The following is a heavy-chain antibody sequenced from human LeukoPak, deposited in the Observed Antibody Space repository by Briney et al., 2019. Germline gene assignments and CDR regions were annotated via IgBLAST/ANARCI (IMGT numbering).Heavy chain of an antibody. CDR1: GGSFSGYY. CDR3: ARKLGYYYDSSGYSHPGTFDY. V-gene: IGHV4-34*01. J-gene: IGHJ4*02. D-gene: IGHD3-22*01. CDR2: INHSGST. Sequence: SETLSLTCAVYGGSFSGYYWSWIRQPPGKGLEWIGEINHSGSTNYNPSLKSRVTISVDTSKNQFSLKLSSVTAADTAVYYCARKLGYYYDSSGYSHPGTFDYWGQGTLVTVPS.